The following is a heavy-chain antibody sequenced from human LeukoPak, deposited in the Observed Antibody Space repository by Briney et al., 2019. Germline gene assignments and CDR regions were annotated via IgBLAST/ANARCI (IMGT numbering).Heavy chain of an antibody. CDR1: GFIFSDHY. CDR2: TRDRANSYTT. D-gene: IGHD2-15*01. Sequence: GGSLRLSCAASGFIFSDHYMDWVRQAPGKGLEWVGRTRDRANSYTTEYAASVKGRFTISRDDSKNSLYLQMNSLKTEDTAMYYCAVGYCSGGPCPGNDGDYWGQGTLVTVSS. CDR3: AVGYCSGGPCPGNDGDY. V-gene: IGHV3-72*01. J-gene: IGHJ4*02.